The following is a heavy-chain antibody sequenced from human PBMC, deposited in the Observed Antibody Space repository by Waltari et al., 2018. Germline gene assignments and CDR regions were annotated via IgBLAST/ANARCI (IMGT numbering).Heavy chain of an antibody. Sequence: QVQLQESGPGLVKPSETLSLTCAVSGYSISSGYYWGWIRQPPGKGLEWIGSIYHSGRTDYNPSLKSRVTISVDTSKNQFSLKLSSVTAADTAVYYCARDGFSGTIPNWFDPWGQGTLVTVSS. CDR2: IYHSGRT. D-gene: IGHD1-7*01. CDR3: ARDGFSGTIPNWFDP. V-gene: IGHV4-38-2*02. J-gene: IGHJ5*02. CDR1: GYSISSGYY.